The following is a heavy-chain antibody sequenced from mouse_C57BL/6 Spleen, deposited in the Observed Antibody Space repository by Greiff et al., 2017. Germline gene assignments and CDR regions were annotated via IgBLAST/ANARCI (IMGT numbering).Heavy chain of an antibody. CDR3: ARDSNYWFAY. D-gene: IGHD2-5*01. CDR2: ISRGSSTI. J-gene: IGHJ3*01. CDR1: GFTFSDYG. Sequence: EVHLVESGGGLVKPGGSLKLSCAASGFTFSDYGMHWVRQAPEQGLEWVAYISRGSSTIYYADTVKGRFTITRDNAKNTLFLQLTSLRSEDKAMDYCARDSNYWFAYWGQGTLVTVSA. V-gene: IGHV5-17*01.